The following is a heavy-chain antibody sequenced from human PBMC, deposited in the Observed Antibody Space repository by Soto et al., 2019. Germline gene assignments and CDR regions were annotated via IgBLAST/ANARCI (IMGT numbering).Heavy chain of an antibody. J-gene: IGHJ4*02. V-gene: IGHV3-21*01. CDR1: GFTFSRYS. Sequence: PGGSLRLSCAASGFTFSRYSMNWVRQAPGKGLEWVSSISSSSSYIYYADSVKGRFTISRDNAKNSLYLQMNSLRAEDTAVYYCAKQQWLRVGAGIVGYWGQGTLVTVSS. CDR3: AKQQWLRVGAGIVGY. CDR2: ISSSSSYI. D-gene: IGHD6-19*01.